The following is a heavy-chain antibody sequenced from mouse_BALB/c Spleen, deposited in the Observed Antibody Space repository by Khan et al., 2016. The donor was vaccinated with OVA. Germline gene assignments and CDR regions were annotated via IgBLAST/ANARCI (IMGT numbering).Heavy chain of an antibody. CDR3: ARSWDVYYPPYPMDY. D-gene: IGHD2-1*01. CDR2: INPSSNYT. Sequence: QVQLQQSGAELARPGASVKMSCRASGYTFSTYTMHWVKQRPGQGLEWIGYINPSSNYTNYSQKFKDKATLSADKSSSTAYMQLTSLTSDDSAVYYCARSWDVYYPPYPMDYGGQGTSVTVSS. J-gene: IGHJ4*01. V-gene: IGHV1-4*01. CDR1: GYTFSTYT.